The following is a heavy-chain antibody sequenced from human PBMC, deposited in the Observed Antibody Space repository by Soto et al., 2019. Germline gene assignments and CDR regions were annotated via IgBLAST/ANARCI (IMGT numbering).Heavy chain of an antibody. CDR2: IIPIFGTA. CDR3: AAGRAFTSDH. Sequence: ASVKVSCNASGGTFSSYAISWVRQAPGQGLEWMGGIIPIFGTANYAQKFQGRVTITADESTSTAYMELSSLRSEDTAVYYCAAGRAFTSDHWGQGTLVTVSS. J-gene: IGHJ4*02. V-gene: IGHV1-69*13. CDR1: GGTFSSYA.